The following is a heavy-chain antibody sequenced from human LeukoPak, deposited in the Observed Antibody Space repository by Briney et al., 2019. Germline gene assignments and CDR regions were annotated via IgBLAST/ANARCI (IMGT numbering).Heavy chain of an antibody. CDR1: GGSISSYY. Sequence: SETLSLTCTVSGGSISSYYWSWLRQPPGKGLEWIGYIYYSGSTNYNPSLKSRVTISVDTSKNQFSPKLSSVTAADTAVYYCARGWGRGYSYTLSRWGQGTLVTVSS. CDR3: ARGWGRGYSYTLSR. CDR2: IYYSGST. V-gene: IGHV4-59*01. J-gene: IGHJ4*02. D-gene: IGHD5-18*01.